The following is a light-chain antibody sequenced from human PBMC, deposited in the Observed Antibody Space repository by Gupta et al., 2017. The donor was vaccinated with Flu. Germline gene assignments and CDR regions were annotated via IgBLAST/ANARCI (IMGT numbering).Light chain of an antibody. J-gene: IGLJ3*02. CDR1: SSNIGSYT. Sequence: QSVLSQPPSASGTPGQRVTISCSGGSSNIGSYTVNWYQRLPGTAPRLLMYHNHERPSGVPDRFSVSKSGTSASLAISGLQSEDEADYHCAAWDDSLNGPVFGGGTKLTVL. V-gene: IGLV1-44*01. CDR2: HNH. CDR3: AAWDDSLNGPV.